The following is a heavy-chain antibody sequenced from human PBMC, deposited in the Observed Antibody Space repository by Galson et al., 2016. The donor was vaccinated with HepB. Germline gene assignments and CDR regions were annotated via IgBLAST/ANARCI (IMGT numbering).Heavy chain of an antibody. J-gene: IGHJ6*02. CDR2: ISSSGTTI. V-gene: IGHV3-48*02. Sequence: SLRLSCAASGFTFSSYSMNWARQAPGKGLEWLSYISSSGTTIYYADSVKGRFTISRDNAKNSLYLQMNSLRDEDTAVYYCARYYDILTGYSNYGMDVWGQGTTVTVSS. D-gene: IGHD3-9*01. CDR1: GFTFSSYS. CDR3: ARYYDILTGYSNYGMDV.